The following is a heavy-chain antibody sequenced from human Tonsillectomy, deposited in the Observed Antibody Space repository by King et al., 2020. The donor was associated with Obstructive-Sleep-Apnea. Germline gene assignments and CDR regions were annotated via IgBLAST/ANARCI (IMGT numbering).Heavy chain of an antibody. J-gene: IGHJ4*02. Sequence: TLKESGPTLVKPTQTLTLTCTFSWFCLSTSGVGLGWIRRAPGKALDWLALIYWDDVKSYSLALKSRLTLTKDTPENQVVLTLTNMDPVDTATYYCVHRSNGGPSGFDYWGQGTLVTVSS. CDR3: VHRSNGGPSGFDY. V-gene: IGHV2-5*02. D-gene: IGHD2-8*01. CDR1: WFCLSTSGVG. CDR2: IYWDDVK.